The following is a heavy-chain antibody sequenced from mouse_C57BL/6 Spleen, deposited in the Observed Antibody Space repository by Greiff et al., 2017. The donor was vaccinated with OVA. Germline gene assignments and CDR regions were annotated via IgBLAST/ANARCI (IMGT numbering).Heavy chain of an antibody. CDR2: ISYGGSN. CDR1: GYSITSGYY. D-gene: IGHD2-4*01. J-gene: IGHJ3*01. V-gene: IGHV3-6*01. Sequence: EVQLQQSGPGLVKPSQSLSLTCSVTGYSITSGYYWNWIRQFPGNKLEWMGYISYGGSNNYNPSLKNRISITRDTSKNQFFLKLNSVTTEDTATYYGARGGNIYDYGAWFAYWGQGTLVTVSA. CDR3: ARGGNIYDYGAWFAY.